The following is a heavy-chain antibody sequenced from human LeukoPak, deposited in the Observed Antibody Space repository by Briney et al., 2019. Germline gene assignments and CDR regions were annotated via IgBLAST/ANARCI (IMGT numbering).Heavy chain of an antibody. V-gene: IGHV4-39*01. Sequence: SETLSLTCTVSGGSISSSSYYWGWIRQPPGKGLEWIGSIYYSGSTYYNPSLKSRVTISVDTSKNQFSLKLSSVTAADTAVYYCARNDFWSGYHPYNWFDPWGQGTLVTVSS. J-gene: IGHJ5*02. CDR3: ARNDFWSGYHPYNWFDP. CDR2: IYYSGST. D-gene: IGHD3-3*01. CDR1: GGSISSSSYY.